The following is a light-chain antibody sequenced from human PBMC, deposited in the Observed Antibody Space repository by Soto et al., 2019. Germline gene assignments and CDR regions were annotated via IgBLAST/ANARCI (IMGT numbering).Light chain of an antibody. J-gene: IGKJ1*01. CDR3: QRYGSSRPWT. CDR1: ESVRSR. V-gene: IGKV3-20*01. CDR2: DAS. Sequence: IPALAPGEGATLSCRNSESVRSRLAWYQQQPGQPPRLLIFDASNRATGIPARFSGSGSGTDFTLTISRLVPADFAVYYCQRYGSSRPWTFGQGTKVDIK.